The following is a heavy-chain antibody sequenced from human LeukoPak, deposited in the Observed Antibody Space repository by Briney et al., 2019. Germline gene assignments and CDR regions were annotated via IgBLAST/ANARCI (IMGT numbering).Heavy chain of an antibody. Sequence: GGSLTLSCAASGFTFTGYAMNWVRQAPGKGLEWVSGISAGGGGTYDADSAKGWFTMSRDNSKNMVYLEMHSLRADDTAVYYCTKLSGVAAAFDIWGQGTMVTVSS. J-gene: IGHJ3*02. CDR1: GFTFTGYA. V-gene: IGHV3-23*01. CDR3: TKLSGVAAAFDI. CDR2: ISAGGGGT. D-gene: IGHD2-8*01.